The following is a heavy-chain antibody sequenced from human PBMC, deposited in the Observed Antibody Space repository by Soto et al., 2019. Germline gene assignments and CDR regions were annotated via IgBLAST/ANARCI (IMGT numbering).Heavy chain of an antibody. V-gene: IGHV3-30*18. CDR2: ISYDGSNK. CDR1: GFTFSSYG. J-gene: IGHJ6*02. D-gene: IGHD3-9*01. Sequence: PGGSLRLSCAASGFTFSSYGMHWVRQAPGKGLEWVAVISYDGSNKYYADSVKGRFTISRDNSKNTLYLQMNSLRAEDTAVYYCAKGTYYDILTGYLYYYYGMDVWGQGTTVTVSS. CDR3: AKGTYYDILTGYLYYYYGMDV.